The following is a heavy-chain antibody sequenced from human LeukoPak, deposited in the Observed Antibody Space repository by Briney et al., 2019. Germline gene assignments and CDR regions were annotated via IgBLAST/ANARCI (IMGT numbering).Heavy chain of an antibody. J-gene: IGHJ4*02. Sequence: SETLSLTCAVSGGSISSNSYYWGWIRQPPGKGLEWIGSIYYSGSTYYNPSLKSRVTISVDTSKNQFSLKLSSVTAADTAVYYCARGATAMVGYYFDYWGQGTLVTVSS. CDR3: ARGATAMVGYYFDY. CDR1: GGSISSNSYY. CDR2: IYYSGST. V-gene: IGHV4-39*07. D-gene: IGHD5-18*01.